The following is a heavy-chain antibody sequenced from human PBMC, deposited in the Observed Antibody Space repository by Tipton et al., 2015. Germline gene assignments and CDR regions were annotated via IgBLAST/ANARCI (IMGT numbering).Heavy chain of an antibody. CDR2: ISHSGNT. CDR3: ARARGRHGGLLDS. Sequence: TLSLTCAVSAYSISSDYYWGWIRQPPGKGLEWIGSISHSGNTYYNPSLKSRVTMSRDTSKNQFSLKLTSVTAADTAVYYCARARGRHGGLLDSWGQGTLVIVSS. J-gene: IGHJ4*02. D-gene: IGHD4-23*01. V-gene: IGHV4-38-2*01. CDR1: AYSISSDYY.